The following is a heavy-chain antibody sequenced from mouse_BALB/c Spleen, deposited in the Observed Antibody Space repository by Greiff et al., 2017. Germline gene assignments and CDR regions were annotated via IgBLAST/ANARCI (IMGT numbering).Heavy chain of an antibody. CDR3: ARSYGSSYAMDY. V-gene: IGHV14-3*02. D-gene: IGHD1-1*01. J-gene: IGHJ4*01. CDR2: IDPANGNT. CDR1: GFNIKDTY. Sequence: VQPQQSGAELVKPGASVKLSCTASGFNIKDTYMHWVKQRPEQGLEWIGRIDPANGNTKYDPKFQGKATITADTSSNTAYLQLSSLTSEDTAVYYCARSYGSSYAMDYWGQGTSVTVSS.